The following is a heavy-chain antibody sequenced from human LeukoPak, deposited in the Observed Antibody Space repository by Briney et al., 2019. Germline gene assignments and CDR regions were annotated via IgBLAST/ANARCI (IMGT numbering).Heavy chain of an antibody. CDR2: ISSNGGST. V-gene: IGHV3-64*01. CDR3: ARDEDSGSYHDY. Sequence: GGSLRLSCAASGFTFSSYAMHWVRQAPGKGLEYVSAISSNGGSTYYANSVKGRFTISRDNSKNTLYLQTGSLRAEDMAVYYCARDEDSGSYHDYWGQGTLVTVSS. D-gene: IGHD1-26*01. J-gene: IGHJ4*02. CDR1: GFTFSSYA.